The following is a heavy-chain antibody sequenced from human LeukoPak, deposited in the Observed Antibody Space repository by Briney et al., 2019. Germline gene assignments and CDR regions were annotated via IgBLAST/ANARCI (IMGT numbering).Heavy chain of an antibody. CDR2: SCYSGST. V-gene: IGHV4-59*08. Sequence: TSETLSLTCTVSGGSISSYYWSWIRQPPGKGLELIGYSCYSGSTYYNPSLKSRVAISVDASKHQFSLRLTSVTAADTAMYYCARQITVFGVLTPREFDYWGQGSLVTVSS. J-gene: IGHJ4*02. CDR1: GGSISSYY. D-gene: IGHD3-3*01. CDR3: ARQITVFGVLTPREFDY.